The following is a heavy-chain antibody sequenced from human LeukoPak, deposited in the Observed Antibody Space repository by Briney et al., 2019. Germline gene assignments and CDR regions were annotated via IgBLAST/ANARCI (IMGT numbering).Heavy chain of an antibody. CDR3: ARARIAARPRAYYFDY. V-gene: IGHV1-8*01. CDR1: GYTFTSYD. D-gene: IGHD6-6*01. CDR2: MNPNSGNT. Sequence: ASVKVSCTASGYTFTSYDINWVRQAPGQGLEWMGWMNPNSGNTGYAQKFQGRVTMTRNTSISTAYMELSSLRSEDTAVYYCARARIAARPRAYYFDYWGQGTLVTVSS. J-gene: IGHJ4*02.